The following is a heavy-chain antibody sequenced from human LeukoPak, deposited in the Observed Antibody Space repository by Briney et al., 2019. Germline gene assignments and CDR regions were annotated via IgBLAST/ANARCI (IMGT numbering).Heavy chain of an antibody. V-gene: IGHV3-23*01. CDR2: ISCSGGNT. J-gene: IGHJ4*02. CDR1: GFTYSNYA. Sequence: GGSLRLSCAASGFTYSNYAMSWVRQAPGKGLEWVSSISCSGGNTHYADSVKGRFTISRDNSKNTLYLQMNILRTEDTAVYYWASVERGKGFDYCGQGTLVTVSS. D-gene: IGHD3-10*01. CDR3: ASVERGKGFDY.